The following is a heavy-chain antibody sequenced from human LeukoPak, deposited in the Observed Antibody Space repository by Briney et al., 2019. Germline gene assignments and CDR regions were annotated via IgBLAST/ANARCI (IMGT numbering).Heavy chain of an antibody. D-gene: IGHD1-26*01. CDR1: GGSVSSYY. V-gene: IGHV4-59*02. Sequence: SETLSLTCTVSGGSVSSYYWSWIRQPPGKGLEWIGYIYYSGSTNYNPSLESRVTISLDTSKNQFSLKVSSVTAADTAVYYCARDTYSGIYYPYYYYYYMDVWGKGTTVTVSS. J-gene: IGHJ6*03. CDR3: ARDTYSGIYYPYYYYYYMDV. CDR2: IYYSGST.